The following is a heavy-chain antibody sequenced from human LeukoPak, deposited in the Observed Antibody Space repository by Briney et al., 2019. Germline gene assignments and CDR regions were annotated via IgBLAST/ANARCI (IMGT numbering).Heavy chain of an antibody. CDR1: GLTFNSYG. Sequence: GGSLRLSCAPAGLTFNSYGMSWVHHAPGKGPEWVSGISGSGGATYYADSVKGRFTVSRDDPHNTLYLQMNSVRAEDTAVYFCARGGVDHYGSGTYYLMYYFDHWGQGALVTVSS. CDR2: ISGSGGAT. V-gene: IGHV3-23*01. D-gene: IGHD3-10*01. CDR3: ARGGVDHYGSGTYYLMYYFDH. J-gene: IGHJ4*02.